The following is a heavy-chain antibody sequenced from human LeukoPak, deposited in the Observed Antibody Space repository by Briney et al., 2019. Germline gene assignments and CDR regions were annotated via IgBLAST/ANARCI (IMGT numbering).Heavy chain of an antibody. Sequence: SETLSLTCTVSGGSISSSSYYWGWIRQPPGKGLEWIGSIYYSGSTYYNPSLKSRVTVSVDTSKNQFSLKLSSVTAADTAVYYCARLGDFPYNWFDPWGQGTLVTVSS. CDR1: GGSISSSSYY. V-gene: IGHV4-39*07. J-gene: IGHJ5*02. CDR3: ARLGDFPYNWFDP. D-gene: IGHD2-21*02. CDR2: IYYSGST.